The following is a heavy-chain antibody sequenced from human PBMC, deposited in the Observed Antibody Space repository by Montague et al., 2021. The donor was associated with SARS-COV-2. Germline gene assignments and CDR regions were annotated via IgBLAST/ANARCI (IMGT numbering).Heavy chain of an antibody. CDR1: GGSFSGYH. CDR2: INHSGST. D-gene: IGHD6-19*01. V-gene: IGHV4-34*01. Sequence: SETLSLTCAVYGGSFSGYHWSWIRQPPGKGLEWIGEINHSGSTNYNPSLKSRVTISVDKSKNQFSLKLSSVTAADTAVYYCARGGRQWLVIDPRYYFDYWGQGTLVTVSS. J-gene: IGHJ4*01. CDR3: ARGGRQWLVIDPRYYFDY.